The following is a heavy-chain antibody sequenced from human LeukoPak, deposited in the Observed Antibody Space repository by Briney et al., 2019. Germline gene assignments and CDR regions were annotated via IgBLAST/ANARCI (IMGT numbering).Heavy chain of an antibody. CDR2: ISGSGGST. CDR1: GFTFSSYA. J-gene: IGHJ3*02. V-gene: IGHV3-23*01. D-gene: IGHD1-7*01. Sequence: PGGSLRLSCAASGFTFSSYAMSWVRQAPGKGLEWVSAISGSGGSTYYADSVKGRFTISRDNSKNTLYLQMNSLRAEDTAVYYCAKDRLSNWNYGKHAFDIWGQGTMVTVSS. CDR3: AKDRLSNWNYGKHAFDI.